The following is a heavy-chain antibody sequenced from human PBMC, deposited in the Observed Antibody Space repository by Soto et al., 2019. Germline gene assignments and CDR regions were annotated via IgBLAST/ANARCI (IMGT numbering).Heavy chain of an antibody. J-gene: IGHJ4*02. D-gene: IGHD1-26*01. V-gene: IGHV3-9*01. CDR1: GFTFDDYA. Sequence: EVHLVESGGGLGQPGRSLRLSCVASGFTFDDYAMHWVRQAPGKGLEWVSGISWNGGSSGYADSVKGRFTISRDNAKNSLFLQMNSLRADDTALYFCAKDTYIMVGGTHIDFWGRGTLVTVSS. CDR3: AKDTYIMVGGTHIDF. CDR2: ISWNGGSS.